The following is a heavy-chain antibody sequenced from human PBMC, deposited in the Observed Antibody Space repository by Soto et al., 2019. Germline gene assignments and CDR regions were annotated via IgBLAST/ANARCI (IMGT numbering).Heavy chain of an antibody. V-gene: IGHV4-30-4*01. CDR3: CSVGAAHHFYGMGF. D-gene: IGHD3-3*02. CDR2: IYYSGST. J-gene: IGHJ6*02. Sequence: SETLSLTCTVSGGSISSGDYYWSWIRQPPGKGLEWIGYIYYSGSTSYNPSLKSRLTISVDTSKNQFSLKLTSVTAADTAVYYCCSVGAAHHFYGMGFWGQGTTVPVAS. CDR1: GGSISSGDYY.